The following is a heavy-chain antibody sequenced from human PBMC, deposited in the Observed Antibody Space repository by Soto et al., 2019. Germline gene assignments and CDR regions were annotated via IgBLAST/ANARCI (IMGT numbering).Heavy chain of an antibody. Sequence: ASVKVSCKASGYSFTTNYMHWVRQAPGQGLEWMGIINPSGGGTKYAQKFQGRVTMSRDTSTSTVYMDLSSLRSEDTAVYYCARGIGGLLGSVRNYHFDYWGQGTQVTVSS. CDR3: ARGIGGLLGSVRNYHFDY. CDR1: GYSFTTNY. D-gene: IGHD1-26*01. J-gene: IGHJ4*02. CDR2: INPSGGGT. V-gene: IGHV1-46*01.